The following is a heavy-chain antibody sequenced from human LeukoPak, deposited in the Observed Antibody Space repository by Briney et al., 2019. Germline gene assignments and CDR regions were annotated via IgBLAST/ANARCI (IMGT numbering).Heavy chain of an antibody. CDR1: KFFYHGYW. Sequence: GGSLRLSCAASKFFYHGYWMSWVRQAPGKGLEWVANIKQDGSEGYYMDSVKGRFTISRDNAKNLLFLQMNSLRPDDTAVYYCARLNFWSNSYAAPFDSWGQGSLVTVSS. J-gene: IGHJ4*02. D-gene: IGHD3-16*01. V-gene: IGHV3-7*01. CDR3: ARLNFWSNSYAAPFDS. CDR2: IKQDGSEG.